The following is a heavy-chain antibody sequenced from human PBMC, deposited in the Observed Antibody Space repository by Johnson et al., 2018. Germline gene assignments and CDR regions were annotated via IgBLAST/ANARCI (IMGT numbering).Heavy chain of an antibody. CDR2: LSGSGGST. D-gene: IGHD1-1*01. Sequence: EVQLVETGGDLVQPGGSLRLCCAASGFTFSNYAMSWVRQAPGKGLEWVSGLSGSGGSTYYADLVKGRFTISRDNSKNTLFRQMNRLRGEDTAVYYCAKGIGERRRSQYYYYYMDVWGKGTTVTVSS. V-gene: IGHV3-23*04. CDR1: GFTFSNYA. CDR3: AKGIGERRRSQYYYYYMDV. J-gene: IGHJ6*03.